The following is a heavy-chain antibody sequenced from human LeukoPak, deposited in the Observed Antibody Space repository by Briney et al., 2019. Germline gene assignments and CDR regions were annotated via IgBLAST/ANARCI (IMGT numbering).Heavy chain of an antibody. Sequence: GGSLRLSCTASGFTFGDYAMSWFRQAPGKGLEWVGFIRSKAYGGTTEYAASVEGRFTISRDDSKSIAYLQMNSLKTEDTAVYYCTSATITIFGVVPIDYWGQGTLVTVSS. D-gene: IGHD3-3*01. J-gene: IGHJ4*02. CDR3: TSATITIFGVVPIDY. CDR1: GFTFGDYA. V-gene: IGHV3-49*03. CDR2: IRSKAYGGTT.